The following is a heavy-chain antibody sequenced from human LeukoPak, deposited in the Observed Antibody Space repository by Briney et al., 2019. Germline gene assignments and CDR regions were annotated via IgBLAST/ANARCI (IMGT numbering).Heavy chain of an antibody. D-gene: IGHD3-22*01. V-gene: IGHV4-4*07. CDR3: ARLKSYDSTGYSPGYYMDV. CDR2: IYGSGIT. J-gene: IGHJ6*03. CDR1: GGSLISNY. Sequence: SETLSLTCTVSGGSLISNYWSWIRQSAGTGLEWIGRIYGSGITDYNPSLKSRVTMSLDTSRKQFSLRLTSVTAADTAVYYCARLKSYDSTGYSPGYYMDVWGKGTTVSVFS.